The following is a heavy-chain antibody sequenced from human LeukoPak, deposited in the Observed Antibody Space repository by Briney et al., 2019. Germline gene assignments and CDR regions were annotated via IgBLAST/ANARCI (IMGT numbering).Heavy chain of an antibody. V-gene: IGHV1-3*01. CDR1: GYTFTSYA. D-gene: IGHD5/OR15-5a*01. J-gene: IGHJ4*02. CDR2: INAGHGNT. Sequence: ASVKVSCKASGYTFTSYAIQWVRQAPGQRLEWVGWINAGHGNTKYSQNFQGRVTITRDTSASTAYMELSSLRSEDTAVYYCARFSVLEGLVDYWGQGTLVTVSS. CDR3: ARFSVLEGLVDY.